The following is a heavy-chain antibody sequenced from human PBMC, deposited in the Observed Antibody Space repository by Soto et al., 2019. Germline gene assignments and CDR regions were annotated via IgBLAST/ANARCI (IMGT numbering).Heavy chain of an antibody. CDR3: ARHWPYCTSSNCYRPYYYYYMDA. Sequence: QVQLQESGPGLVKPSETLSLTCTVSGASINNYYWSWIRQSPGKGLEWIGYIYYTGRTNYNPSLTSRVPISIDTSKQQFAQKVSSVTAADTAVDYCARHWPYCTSSNCYRPYYYYYMDAWGKGTTVTVSS. D-gene: IGHD2-2*01. CDR2: IYYTGRT. CDR1: GASINNYY. V-gene: IGHV4-59*08. J-gene: IGHJ6*03.